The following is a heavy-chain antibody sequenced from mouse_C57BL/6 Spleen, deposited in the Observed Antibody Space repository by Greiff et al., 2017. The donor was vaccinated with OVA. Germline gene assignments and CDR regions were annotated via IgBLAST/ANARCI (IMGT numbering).Heavy chain of an antibody. CDR2: IHPTSGST. J-gene: IGHJ2*01. D-gene: IGHD2-5*01. Sequence: QVQLQQPGAELVKPGASVKLSCKASGYTFTSYWMHWVKQRPGQGLEWIGMIHPTSGSTNYNEKFKSKATLTVDKSSSTADMQLSSLTSEDSAVYYCARRDSNYRPIDYWGKGTTLTVSS. V-gene: IGHV1-64*01. CDR3: ARRDSNYRPIDY. CDR1: GYTFTSYW.